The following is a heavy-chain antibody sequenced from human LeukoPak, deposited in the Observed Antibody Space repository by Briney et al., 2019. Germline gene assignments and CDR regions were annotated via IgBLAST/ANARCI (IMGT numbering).Heavy chain of an antibody. CDR2: VSAYNGNT. CDR3: ARDLSSTSNWEFDY. Sequence: ASVKVSCKASGYTFTSYGISWVRQTPGQGLELMGWVSAYNGNTNYAQKLQGRVTMTTDTSTSTAYMELRSLRSDDTAVYYCARDLSSTSNWEFDYWGQGTLVTVSS. V-gene: IGHV1-18*01. CDR1: GYTFTSYG. J-gene: IGHJ4*02. D-gene: IGHD7-27*01.